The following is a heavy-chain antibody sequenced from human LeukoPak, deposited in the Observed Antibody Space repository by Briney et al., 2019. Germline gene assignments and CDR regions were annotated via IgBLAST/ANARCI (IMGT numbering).Heavy chain of an antibody. J-gene: IGHJ6*02. D-gene: IGHD6-13*01. Sequence: SETLSLTCAVYGGSFSGYYWSWIRQPPGKGLEWIGEINHNGSTNYNPSLKSRVTISVDTSKNQFSLKLSSVTAADTAVHYCARGAYDVWQQLSHWGYYYYYGIDVWGQGTTVTVSS. CDR1: GGSFSGYY. CDR3: ARGAYDVWQQLSHWGYYYYYGIDV. CDR2: INHNGST. V-gene: IGHV4-34*01.